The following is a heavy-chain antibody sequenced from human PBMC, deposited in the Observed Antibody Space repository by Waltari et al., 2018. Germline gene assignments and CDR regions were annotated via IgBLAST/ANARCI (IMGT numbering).Heavy chain of an antibody. CDR3: ARDGPYYDP. CDR2: IYYSGST. V-gene: IGHV4-39*07. J-gene: IGHJ5*02. CDR1: GAPISSSSYY. Sequence: QLQLQEPGPGLVQPSETLSLTCTVSGAPISSSSYYWGWIRQPPGKGLEWIGSIYYSGSTYYNPSLKSRVTISVDTSKNQFSLKLSSVTAADTAVYYCARDGPYYDPWGQGTLVTVSS. D-gene: IGHD2-21*01.